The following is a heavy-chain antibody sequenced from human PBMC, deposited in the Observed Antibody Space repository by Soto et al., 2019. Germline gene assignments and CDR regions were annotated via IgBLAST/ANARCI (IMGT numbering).Heavy chain of an antibody. D-gene: IGHD2-21*01. CDR2: IYHSGST. CDR3: ARAVALPGLCYFDF. CDR1: GGSISSTHS. J-gene: IGHJ4*02. V-gene: IGHV4-4*02. Sequence: QVQLQESGPRLVRPSETLSLTCAVSGGSISSTHSWSWVRQPPGKGLEWIAEIYHSGSTNYNPSLKSRATISVDKSKNQFSLKLNSVTAADTAVYFCARAVALPGLCYFDFWGQGTLVTVSS.